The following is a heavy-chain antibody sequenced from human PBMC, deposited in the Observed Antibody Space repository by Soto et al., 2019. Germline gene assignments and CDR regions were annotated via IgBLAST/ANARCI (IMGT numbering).Heavy chain of an antibody. D-gene: IGHD2-2*01. CDR3: AKDRDYPRDQFHY. CDR1: GFTFSINA. CDR2: ISANGQGI. Sequence: GGSLRLSCVASGFTFSINALSWVRQAPGKGLEWVSAISANGQGIYYADSVRGRFSISRDNSRNTVFLHMDSLRAEDTAVYYCAKDRDYPRDQFHYWGQGTLVTVSS. J-gene: IGHJ4*02. V-gene: IGHV3-23*01.